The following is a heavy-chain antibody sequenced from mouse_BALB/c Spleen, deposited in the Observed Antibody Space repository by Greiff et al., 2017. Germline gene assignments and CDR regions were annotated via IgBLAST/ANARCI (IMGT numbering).Heavy chain of an antibody. CDR1: GYTFTSYW. V-gene: IGHV1S81*02. CDR3: ARWATVVAPYWYFDV. CDR2: INPSNGRT. D-gene: IGHD1-1*01. J-gene: IGHJ1*01. Sequence: QVQLKQPGAELVKPGASVKLSCKASGYTFTSYWMHWVKQRPGQGLEWIGEINPSNGRTNYNEKFKSKATLTVDKSSSTAYMQLSSLTSEDSAVYYCARWATVVAPYWYFDVWGAGTTVTVSS.